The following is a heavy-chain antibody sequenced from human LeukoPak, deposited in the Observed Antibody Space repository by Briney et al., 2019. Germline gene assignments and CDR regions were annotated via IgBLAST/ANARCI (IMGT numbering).Heavy chain of an antibody. CDR2: ISSSSSYI. V-gene: IGHV3-21*01. CDR3: ARDVVVPAAYFDY. J-gene: IGHJ4*02. Sequence: SGGTLRLSCAASGFTFSSYSMNWGRQAPGKGLEWVSSISSSSSYIYYADSVKGRFTISRDNAKNSLYLQMNSLRAEDTAVYYCARDVVVPAAYFDYWGQGTLVTVSS. D-gene: IGHD2-2*01. CDR1: GFTFSSYS.